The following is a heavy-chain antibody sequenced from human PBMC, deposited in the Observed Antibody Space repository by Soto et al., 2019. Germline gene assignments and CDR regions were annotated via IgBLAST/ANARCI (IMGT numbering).Heavy chain of an antibody. J-gene: IGHJ4*02. D-gene: IGHD6-13*01. Sequence: QVQLVQSGAEVKKPGSSVKVSCNASVGTFSSYTISWVRQAPGQGLEWMGRIIPILGIADYAQQFQGRVTITADKSTSTAYMELSSLRSEDTAVYYCARGAAGTDYWGQGTLVTVSS. V-gene: IGHV1-69*02. CDR2: IIPILGIA. CDR1: VGTFSSYT. CDR3: ARGAAGTDY.